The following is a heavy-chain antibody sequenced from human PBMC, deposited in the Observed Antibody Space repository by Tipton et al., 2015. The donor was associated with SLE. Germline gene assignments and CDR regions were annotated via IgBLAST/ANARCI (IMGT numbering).Heavy chain of an antibody. J-gene: IGHJ4*02. Sequence: TLSLTCTVSGGSISSYYWSWIRQPPGKGPEWIGYIYYSGSTNYNPSLKSRVTISVDTSKNQFSLKLSSVTAADTAVYYCAASSGYYFDYWGQGTLVTVSS. V-gene: IGHV4-59*01. CDR2: IYYSGST. D-gene: IGHD3-22*01. CDR1: GGSISSYY. CDR3: AASSGYYFDY.